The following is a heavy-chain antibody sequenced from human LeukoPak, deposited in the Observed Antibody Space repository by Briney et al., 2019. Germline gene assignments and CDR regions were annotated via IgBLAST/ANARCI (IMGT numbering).Heavy chain of an antibody. V-gene: IGHV1-18*01. CDR2: ISVYNGNT. J-gene: IGHJ3*02. CDR1: GYTFTSYG. D-gene: IGHD3-9*01. CDR3: ARDRRDILTGPQSSDAFDI. Sequence: GASVKVSCKASGYTFTSYGISWVRQAPGQGLEWMGWISVYNGNTNYAQKLQGRVTLTTGTSTSTAYMELRSLRSDDTAVYYCARDRRDILTGPQSSDAFDIWGQGTMVTVSS.